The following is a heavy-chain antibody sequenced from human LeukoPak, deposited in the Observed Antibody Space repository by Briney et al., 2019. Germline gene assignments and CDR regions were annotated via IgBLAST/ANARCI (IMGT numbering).Heavy chain of an antibody. Sequence: GGSLRLSCAASGFTFSDYYMSWVRQAPGKGLEWVANIKQDGSEKYYVDSVKGRFTISRDNAKNSLYLQMNSLRAEDTAVYYCAREDTAMVTVYYFDYWGQGTLVTVSS. D-gene: IGHD5-18*01. J-gene: IGHJ4*02. CDR3: AREDTAMVTVYYFDY. CDR2: IKQDGSEK. V-gene: IGHV3-7*01. CDR1: GFTFSDYY.